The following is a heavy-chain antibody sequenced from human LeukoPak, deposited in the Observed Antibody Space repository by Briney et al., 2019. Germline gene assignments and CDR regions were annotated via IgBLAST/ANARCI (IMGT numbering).Heavy chain of an antibody. J-gene: IGHJ4*02. Sequence: SETLSLTCTVSGGSLSSYSWSWVRQPPGEGLGWIGYIYYSGSTNYNPSLKSRVTISVDTSKNQFSLKLSSVTAADTAVYYCARLDLSRTFDYWGQGTLVTVSS. CDR3: ARLDLSRTFDY. D-gene: IGHD1/OR15-1a*01. CDR1: GGSLSSYS. CDR2: IYYSGST. V-gene: IGHV4-59*01.